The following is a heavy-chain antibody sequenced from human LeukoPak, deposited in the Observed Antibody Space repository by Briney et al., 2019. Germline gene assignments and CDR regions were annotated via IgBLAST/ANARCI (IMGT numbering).Heavy chain of an antibody. J-gene: IGHJ6*03. D-gene: IGHD3-3*01. Sequence: GASVKVSCKASGYTFTSYYMHWVRQAPGQGLEWMGIINPSGGSTSYAQKFQGRVTMTRDTSTSTVYMELSSLRSEDTAVYYCAREGLGDLEYYYMDVWGKGTTVTVSS. CDR2: INPSGGST. CDR3: AREGLGDLEYYYMDV. V-gene: IGHV1-46*01. CDR1: GYTFTSYY.